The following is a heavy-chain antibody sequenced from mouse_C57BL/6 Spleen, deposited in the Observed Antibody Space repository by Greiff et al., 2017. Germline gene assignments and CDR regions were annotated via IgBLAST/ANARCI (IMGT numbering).Heavy chain of an antibody. Sequence: QVQLQQPGAELVMPGASVKLSCKASGYTFTSYWMHWVKQRPGQGLEWIGEIDPSDSYTNYNQKFKGKSTLTVDKSSSTAYMQLSSLTSEDSAVYYCARGVYSNYLYYAMDYWGQGTSVTVSS. J-gene: IGHJ4*01. CDR2: IDPSDSYT. D-gene: IGHD2-5*01. CDR1: GYTFTSYW. V-gene: IGHV1-69*01. CDR3: ARGVYSNYLYYAMDY.